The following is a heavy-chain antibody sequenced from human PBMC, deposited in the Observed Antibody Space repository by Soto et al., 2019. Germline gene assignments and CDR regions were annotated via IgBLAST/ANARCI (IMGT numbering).Heavy chain of an antibody. CDR1: GGSFSGYY. CDR3: ARRFPHPKENWFDP. CDR2: INHSGST. J-gene: IGHJ5*02. Sequence: SETLSLTCAVYGGSFSGYYWSWIRQPPGKGLEWIGEINHSGSTNYNPSLKSRVTISVDTSKNQFSLKLSSVTAADTAVYYCARRFPHPKENWFDPWGQGTLVTVSS. D-gene: IGHD3-10*01. V-gene: IGHV4-34*01.